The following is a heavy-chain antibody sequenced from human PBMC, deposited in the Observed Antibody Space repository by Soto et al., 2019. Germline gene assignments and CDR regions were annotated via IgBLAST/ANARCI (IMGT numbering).Heavy chain of an antibody. CDR2: IYYSGST. CDR3: ARARGFVLMVYAIRGEWFDP. CDR1: GGSISSGDYY. D-gene: IGHD2-8*01. J-gene: IGHJ5*02. V-gene: IGHV4-30-4*01. Sequence: LSLTCTVSGGSISSGDYYWSWIRQPPGKGLEWIGYIYYSGSTYYNPSLKSRVTISVDTSKNQFSLKLSSVTAADTAVYYCARARGFVLMVYAIRGEWFDPWGQGTLVTVSS.